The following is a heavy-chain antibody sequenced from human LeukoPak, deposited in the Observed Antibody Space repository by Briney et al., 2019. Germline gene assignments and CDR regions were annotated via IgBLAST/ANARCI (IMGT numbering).Heavy chain of an antibody. D-gene: IGHD2-2*02. CDR1: GFTFSDYW. Sequence: GGSQRLSCAASGFTFSDYWMHWVRQAPGTGLVWVSDIKGDGSSTRYADSVKGRFTISRDNAKNTLYLQMNSLRAEDTALYYCARAIGVTCISTSCYSFDYWGQGTLVTVSS. V-gene: IGHV3-74*01. J-gene: IGHJ4*02. CDR2: IKGDGSST. CDR3: ARAIGVTCISTSCYSFDY.